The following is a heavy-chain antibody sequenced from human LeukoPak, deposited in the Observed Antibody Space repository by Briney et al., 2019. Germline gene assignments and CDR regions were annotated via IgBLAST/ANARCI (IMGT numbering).Heavy chain of an antibody. J-gene: IGHJ4*02. CDR2: IEGDGSGT. D-gene: IGHD3-9*01. Sequence: GGSLRLSCAASGFTFSTYRMHWVRQAPGKGLLWVSRIEGDGSGTTYADSVKGRFTIFRDNAKSTLYLQMNSLRDEDTAVYYCVTGLDSRGNSWGQGTLVTVSS. V-gene: IGHV3-74*01. CDR3: VTGLDSRGNS. CDR1: GFTFSTYR.